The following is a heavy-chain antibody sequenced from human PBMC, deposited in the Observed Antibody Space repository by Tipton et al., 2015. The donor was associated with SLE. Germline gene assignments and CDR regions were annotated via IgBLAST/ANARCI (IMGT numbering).Heavy chain of an antibody. CDR1: GFTFSSYA. CDR2: INWNGGST. CDR3: ARERSPYYDFWSGALNYGMDV. Sequence: SLRLSCAASGFTFSSYAMSWVRQAPGKGLEWVSGINWNGGSTGYADSVKGRFTISRDNAKNSLYLQMNSLRAEDTALYYCARERSPYYDFWSGALNYGMDVWGQGTTVTVSS. J-gene: IGHJ6*02. V-gene: IGHV3-20*04. D-gene: IGHD3-3*01.